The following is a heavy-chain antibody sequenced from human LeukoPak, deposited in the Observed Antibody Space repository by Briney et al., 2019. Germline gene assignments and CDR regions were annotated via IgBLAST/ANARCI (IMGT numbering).Heavy chain of an antibody. D-gene: IGHD3-3*01. V-gene: IGHV3-23*01. CDR3: AKESNFWSGYEYYYGMDV. CDR1: GFTFSSYA. J-gene: IGHJ6*02. Sequence: GGSLRLSCAASGFTFSSYAMSWVRQAPGNGLEWVSAISGSGGSTYYADSVKGRFTISRDNSKNTLYLQMNSLRAEDTAVYYCAKESNFWSGYEYYYGMDVWGQGTTVTVSS. CDR2: ISGSGGST.